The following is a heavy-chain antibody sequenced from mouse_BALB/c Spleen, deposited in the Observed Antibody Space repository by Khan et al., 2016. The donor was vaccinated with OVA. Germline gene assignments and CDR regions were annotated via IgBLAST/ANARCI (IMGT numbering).Heavy chain of an antibody. J-gene: IGHJ3*01. CDR3: VRSGYGSCAF. D-gene: IGHD1-2*01. V-gene: IGHV1S29*02. CDR1: GYTFTDYN. Sequence: VQLQQPGPEVVKPGASVKISCKASGYTFTDYNMDWLKQRHGKSLEWIGYFFPNSGGSGYNQKFKTKATLTVDISSNTAYMDLRSLTSEDSAVYYCVRSGYGSCAFWGQGTLVTVSA. CDR2: FFPNSGGS.